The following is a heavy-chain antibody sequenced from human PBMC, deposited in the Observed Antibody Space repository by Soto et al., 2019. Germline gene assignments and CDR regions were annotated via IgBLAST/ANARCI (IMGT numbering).Heavy chain of an antibody. CDR3: TRSRRSILMVYGFGGMDV. CDR2: ISGSGDGT. J-gene: IGHJ6*02. D-gene: IGHD2-8*01. V-gene: IGHV3-23*01. CDR1: GFTVSSHA. Sequence: GGSLRLSCAASGFTVSSHAMSWVRQAPGKGLEWVSSISGSGDGTYYGDSVKGRFTISRDSPSSTLYLEMKNLRGEDTAVYFCTRSRRSILMVYGFGGMDVWGQGTTVTVSS.